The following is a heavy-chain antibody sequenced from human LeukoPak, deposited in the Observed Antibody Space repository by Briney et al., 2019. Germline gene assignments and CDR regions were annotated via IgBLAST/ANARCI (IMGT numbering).Heavy chain of an antibody. CDR3: ASQRIMITFGGVIALNAFDI. V-gene: IGHV1-2*02. Sequence: ASVKVSCKASGYTFTGYYMHWVRQAPGQGLEWMGWINPNSGGTNYAQKFQGRVTMTRDTSISTAYMELSRLRSDDTAVYYCASQRIMITFGGVIALNAFDIWGQGTMVTVSS. CDR2: INPNSGGT. D-gene: IGHD3-16*02. J-gene: IGHJ3*02. CDR1: GYTFTGYY.